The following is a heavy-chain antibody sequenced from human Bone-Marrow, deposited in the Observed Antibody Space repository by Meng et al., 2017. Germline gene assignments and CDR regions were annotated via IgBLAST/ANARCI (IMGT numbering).Heavy chain of an antibody. D-gene: IGHD3-22*01. CDR3: ARDSRTYYYDSSGYTFDY. J-gene: IGHJ4*02. CDR2: IYHSGST. Sequence: VRLQGSRPGLVKPXGTPSPTFAXSGGSISSSNWWSWVRQPPGKGLEWIGEIYHSGSTNYNPSLKSRVTISVDKSKNQFSLKLSSVTAADTAVYYCARDSRTYYYDSSGYTFDYWGQGTLVTVSS. V-gene: IGHV4-4*03. CDR1: GGSISSSNW.